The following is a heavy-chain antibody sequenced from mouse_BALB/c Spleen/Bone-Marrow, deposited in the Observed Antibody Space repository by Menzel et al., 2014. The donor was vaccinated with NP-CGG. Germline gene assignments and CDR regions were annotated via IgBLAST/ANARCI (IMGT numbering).Heavy chain of an antibody. J-gene: IGHJ3*01. CDR3: ARRYDYGYGPFAY. CDR1: GFTFSNYT. CDR2: ISNGGGTT. Sequence: EVKVEESGGGLVQPGGSLKLSCAASGFTFSNYTMSWIRQTPEKRLEWVAYISNGGGTTYYPDTVKGRFTISRDNAKNTLYLQMGSLKSEDTAMYYCARRYDYGYGPFAYWGQGTLVTVSA. V-gene: IGHV5-12-2*01. D-gene: IGHD1-2*01.